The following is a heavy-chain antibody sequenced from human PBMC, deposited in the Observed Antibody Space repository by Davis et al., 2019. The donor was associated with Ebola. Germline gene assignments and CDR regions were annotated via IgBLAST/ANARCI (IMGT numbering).Heavy chain of an antibody. CDR1: GGSISSGDYY. V-gene: IGHV4-30-4*01. Sequence: LRLSCTVSGGSISSGDYYWSWIRQPPGKGLEWIGYIYYSGSTYYNPSLKSRVTISVDTSKNQFSLQLNSVTPEDTAVYYCARGTTVAPFDIWGQGTMVTVSS. J-gene: IGHJ3*02. CDR3: ARGTTVAPFDI. D-gene: IGHD4-23*01. CDR2: IYYSGST.